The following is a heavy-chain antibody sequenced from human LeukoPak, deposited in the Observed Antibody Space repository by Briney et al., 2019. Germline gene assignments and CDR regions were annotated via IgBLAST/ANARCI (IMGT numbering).Heavy chain of an antibody. CDR1: GGSISSYY. J-gene: IGHJ4*02. CDR2: IYYSGST. Sequence: SETLSLTCTVSGGSISSYYWSWIRQPPGKGLEWIGYIYYSGSTNFNPSLNSRVTISVDTSKNQFSLKLSSVTAADTAVYYCARGQLAYYYDSSGYYSFDYWGQGTLVTVSS. V-gene: IGHV4-59*01. CDR3: ARGQLAYYYDSSGYYSFDY. D-gene: IGHD3-22*01.